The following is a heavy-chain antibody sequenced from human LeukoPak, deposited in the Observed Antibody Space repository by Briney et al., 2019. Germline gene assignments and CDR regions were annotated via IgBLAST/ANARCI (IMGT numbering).Heavy chain of an antibody. D-gene: IGHD6-13*01. V-gene: IGHV3-30*04. Sequence: GGSLRLSCPASGFAFSSFAMHWVRQAPGKGLEWVAVTSYDGSEEFYADFVKGRFTISRDNSKNTLFLYMNSLRTEDTAVFYCARAKGIAVDGTGGRIDFWGRGTLVTVSS. CDR1: GFAFSSFA. CDR2: TSYDGSEE. CDR3: ARAKGIAVDGTGGRIDF. J-gene: IGHJ4*02.